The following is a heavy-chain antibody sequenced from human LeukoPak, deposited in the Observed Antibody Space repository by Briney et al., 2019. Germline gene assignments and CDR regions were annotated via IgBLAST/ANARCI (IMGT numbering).Heavy chain of an antibody. CDR1: GGTFSSYA. CDR3: ARDRGGAAHFDG. V-gene: IGHV1-69*05. J-gene: IGHJ4*02. D-gene: IGHD3-16*01. Sequence: SVKVSCKASGGTFSSYAISWVRQAPGQGLEWMGRIIPIFDPANYAQKFQGRVTITTDESTSTAYMDLSSLRSEDTAVYYCARDRGGAAHFDGWGRGALVTVSS. CDR2: IIPIFDPA.